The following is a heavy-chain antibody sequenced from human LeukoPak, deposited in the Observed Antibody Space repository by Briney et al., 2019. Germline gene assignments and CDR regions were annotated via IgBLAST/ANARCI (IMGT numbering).Heavy chain of an antibody. CDR1: GDSVSSNSAA. J-gene: IGHJ4*02. V-gene: IGHV6-1*01. Sequence: SQTLSLTCAISGDSVSSNSAAWNWIRQSPSRGLEWLGRTYYRSKWYNDYAVSVKSRIAISPDTSKNQFSLQLNSVTPEDTAVYYCARDRRGYYDSGSYYPLIWGQGTLVTVSS. CDR2: TYYRSKWYN. CDR3: ARDRRGYYDSGSYYPLI. D-gene: IGHD3-10*01.